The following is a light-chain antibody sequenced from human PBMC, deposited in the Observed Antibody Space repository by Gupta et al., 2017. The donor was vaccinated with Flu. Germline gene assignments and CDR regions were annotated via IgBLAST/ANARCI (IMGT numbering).Light chain of an antibody. J-gene: IGKJ1*01. CDR3: QQYNSYWT. Sequence: VGDRVSITCRASQSISSWLAWYQQKPGKAPKLLIYKASSLQSGVPSRFSGSGSGTEFTLTISSLQPDDFATYYCQQYNSYWTFGQGTKVEIK. CDR1: QSISSW. CDR2: KAS. V-gene: IGKV1-5*03.